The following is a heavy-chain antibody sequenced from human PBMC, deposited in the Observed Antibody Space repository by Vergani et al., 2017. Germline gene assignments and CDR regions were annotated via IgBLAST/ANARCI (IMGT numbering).Heavy chain of an antibody. CDR1: GGSVSSGTYY. V-gene: IGHV3-7*01. J-gene: IGHJ6*03. CDR2: IKQDGSEK. Sequence: VQLQESGPGLVKPSETLSLTCTVSGGSVSSGTYYWSWIRQPPGKGLEWVANIKQDGSEKYYVDSVKGRFTISRDNAKNSLYLQMNSLRAEDTAVYYCARLQSEYYYYYYMDVWGKGTTVTVSS. CDR3: ARLQSEYYYYYYMDV.